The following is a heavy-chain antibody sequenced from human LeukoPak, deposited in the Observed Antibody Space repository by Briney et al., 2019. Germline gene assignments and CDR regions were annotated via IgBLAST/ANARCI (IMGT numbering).Heavy chain of an antibody. Sequence: SETLSLTCTVSGGSISGQYWSWIRQPPGKGLEWIAYIFNSGTTNYNPSLKSRVTISIDTSKNQFSLKLSSVTAADTAVYYCARDFFGGFVGHGMDVWGQGTTVTVSS. D-gene: IGHD3-16*01. CDR3: ARDFFGGFVGHGMDV. V-gene: IGHV4-59*11. CDR2: IFNSGTT. CDR1: GGSISGQY. J-gene: IGHJ6*02.